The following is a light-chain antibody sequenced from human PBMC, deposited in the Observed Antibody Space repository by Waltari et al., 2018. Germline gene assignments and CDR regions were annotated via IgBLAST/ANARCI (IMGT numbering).Light chain of an antibody. J-gene: IGLJ3*02. CDR1: RSNIGNNS. CDR2: NTN. Sequence: QSVLTQPPSASGTPGQRVTISCSGSRSNIGNNSVNWYQQLPRTAPKLLMYNTNERPSGVPDRFSGSRSGRSASLAISGLQSEDEGDYYCSSWDDSLNGPAFGGGTKVTVL. CDR3: SSWDDSLNGPA. V-gene: IGLV1-44*01.